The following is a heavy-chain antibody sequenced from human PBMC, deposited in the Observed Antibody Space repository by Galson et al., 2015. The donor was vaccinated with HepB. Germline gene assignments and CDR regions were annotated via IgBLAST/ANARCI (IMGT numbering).Heavy chain of an antibody. CDR2: ISGSGVST. V-gene: IGHV3-23*01. D-gene: IGHD3-9*01. Sequence: SLRLSCAAPGFTFRTYTMSWVRQAPGKGLEWVSTISGSGVSTYYADSVKGRFTISRDNSKNTLYLQMNSLRAEDTAVYYCEKDFILVPPYYFDYWGQGTLVTVSS. J-gene: IGHJ4*02. CDR3: EKDFILVPPYYFDY. CDR1: GFTFRTYT.